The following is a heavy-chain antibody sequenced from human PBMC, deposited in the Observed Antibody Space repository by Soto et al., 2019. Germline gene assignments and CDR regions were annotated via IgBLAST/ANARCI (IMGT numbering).Heavy chain of an antibody. V-gene: IGHV1-3*01. D-gene: IGHD3-3*01. CDR1: GFTFTNYA. CDR3: ARAEPLLRFLERVPSIDC. CDR2: IIAGNGNT. Sequence: ASVKVSCKASGFTFTNYAIHWVRQAPGQGLEWMGWIIAGNGNTKYSQNFQDRVTITRDTSATTGYMELSSLRSEDTAVYYCARAEPLLRFLERVPSIDCWGKGTQVTVSS. J-gene: IGHJ5*01.